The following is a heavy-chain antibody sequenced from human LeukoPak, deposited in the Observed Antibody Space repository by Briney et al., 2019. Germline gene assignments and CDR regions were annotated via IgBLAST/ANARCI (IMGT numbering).Heavy chain of an antibody. V-gene: IGHV4-30-4*01. D-gene: IGHD3-22*01. Sequence: SETLSLTCTVSGGSISSGDYYWSWIRQPPGKGLEWIGYIYYSGSTYYNPSLKSRVTISVDTSKNQFSLKLSSVTAAGTAVYYCARDNGSGYYDSSGYYPVAFDIWGQGTMVTVSS. J-gene: IGHJ3*02. CDR3: ARDNGSGYYDSSGYYPVAFDI. CDR1: GGSISSGDYY. CDR2: IYYSGST.